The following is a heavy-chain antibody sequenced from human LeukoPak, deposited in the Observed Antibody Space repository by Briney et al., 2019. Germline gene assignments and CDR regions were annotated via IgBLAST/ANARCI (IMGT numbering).Heavy chain of an antibody. Sequence: GSLRLSCAASGFTFSSYGMSWVRQAPGKGLEWIGYIYYSGRTNYNPSLKSRVTISVDTSKNQFSLTLSSVTAADTAVYYCARGQKYRNGYTVTELGSGYFDYWGQGTLVTVSS. J-gene: IGHJ4*02. CDR3: ARGQKYRNGYTVTELGSGYFDY. V-gene: IGHV4-59*01. CDR1: GFTFSSYG. D-gene: IGHD5-18*01. CDR2: IYYSGRT.